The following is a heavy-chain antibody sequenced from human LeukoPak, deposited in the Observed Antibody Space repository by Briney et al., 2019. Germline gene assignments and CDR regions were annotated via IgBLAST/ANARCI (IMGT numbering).Heavy chain of an antibody. J-gene: IGHJ4*02. Sequence: GGSLRLSCAASGFTFSSYGMHWVRQAPGKGLEWVAFIRYDGSNKYYADSVKGRFTISRDNSKNTMYLQMNSLRTEDTAVYSCAKVGSGWYGVGYWGQGTLVTVSS. D-gene: IGHD6-19*01. CDR2: IRYDGSNK. CDR1: GFTFSSYG. CDR3: AKVGSGWYGVGY. V-gene: IGHV3-30*02.